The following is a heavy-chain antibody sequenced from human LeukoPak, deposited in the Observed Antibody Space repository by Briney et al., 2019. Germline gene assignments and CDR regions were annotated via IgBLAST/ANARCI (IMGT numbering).Heavy chain of an antibody. D-gene: IGHD2-8*02. V-gene: IGHV3-23*01. J-gene: IGHJ4*02. CDR2: ISGSGGEI. CDR3: ATYRQVLLPFES. Sequence: GGSLRLSCAASGFTFSSYAMSWVRQAPGKGLEWVSAISGSGGEIHYADSVRGRFTISRDNSKSTLSLQMNSLRAEDTAIYYCATYRQVLLPFESWGQGTLVTVSS. CDR1: GFTFSSYA.